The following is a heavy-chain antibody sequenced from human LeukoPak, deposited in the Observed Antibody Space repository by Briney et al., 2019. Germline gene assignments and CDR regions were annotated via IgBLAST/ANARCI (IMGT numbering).Heavy chain of an antibody. CDR2: INPNSGGT. J-gene: IGHJ4*02. V-gene: IGHV1-2*02. D-gene: IGHD4-23*01. CDR1: GYTFTSYY. CDR3: AVDYGGNSLQFDY. Sequence: ASVKVSCKASGYTFTSYYMHWVRQAPGQGLEWMGWINPNSGGTNYAQKFQGRVTMTRDTSISTAYMELSRLRSDDTAVYYCAVDYGGNSLQFDYWGQGTLVTVSS.